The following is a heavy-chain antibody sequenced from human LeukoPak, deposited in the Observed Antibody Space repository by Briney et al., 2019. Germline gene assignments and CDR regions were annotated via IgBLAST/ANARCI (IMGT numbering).Heavy chain of an antibody. J-gene: IGHJ5*02. V-gene: IGHV3-74*01. CDR2: INTDGRTT. Sequence: PGGSLRLSCAASGFTFSSYWMHWVRRTPGKGLVWVSRINTDGRTTSYADSVKGRFTISRDNAKNTLYLQMNSLRAEDTAVYYCAREAAGFDPWGQGTLVTVSS. D-gene: IGHD2-15*01. CDR3: AREAAGFDP. CDR1: GFTFSSYW.